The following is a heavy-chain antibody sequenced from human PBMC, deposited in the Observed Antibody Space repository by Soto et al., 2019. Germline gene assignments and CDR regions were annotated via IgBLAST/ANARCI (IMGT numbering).Heavy chain of an antibody. D-gene: IGHD2-15*01. CDR2: INAGNGNT. CDR1: GYTFTSYA. J-gene: IGHJ6*03. V-gene: IGHV1-3*01. CDR3: ARDGRVGDCSGGSCYLRLYYYMDV. Sequence: ASVKVSCKASGYTFTSYAMHWVRQAPGQRLEWMGWINAGNGNTKYSQKFQGRVTITRDTSASTASMELSSLRSEDTAVYYCARDGRVGDCSGGSCYLRLYYYMDVWGKGTTVTVSS.